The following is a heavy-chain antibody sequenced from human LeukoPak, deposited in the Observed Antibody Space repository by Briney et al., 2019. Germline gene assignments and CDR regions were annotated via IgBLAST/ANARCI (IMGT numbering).Heavy chain of an antibody. CDR1: GGSFSGYS. CDR2: IYHSGST. CDR3: ARDLDYGAFDI. Sequence: SETLSLTCAVYGGSFSGYSWSWIRQPPGKGLEWIGYIYHSGSTYYNPSLKSRVTISVDRSKNQFSLKLSSVTAADTAVYYCARDLDYGAFDIWGQGTMVTVSS. J-gene: IGHJ3*02. V-gene: IGHV4-30-2*01. D-gene: IGHD4-17*01.